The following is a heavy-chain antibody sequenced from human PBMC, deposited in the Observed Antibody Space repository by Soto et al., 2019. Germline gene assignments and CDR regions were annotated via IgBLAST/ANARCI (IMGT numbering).Heavy chain of an antibody. CDR2: IYHSGST. J-gene: IGHJ4*02. Sequence: QVQLQESGPGLVKPSGTLSLSGAVSGGSISSSNWWSWVRQPPGKGLEWIGQIYHSGSTHYNPSLKTRVTISVDKSKNQFSLKVSSVTAADTAVYYCATEGYSYGYVVYWGQGSLVTVSS. CDR1: GGSISSSNW. CDR3: ATEGYSYGYVVY. D-gene: IGHD5-18*01. V-gene: IGHV4-4*02.